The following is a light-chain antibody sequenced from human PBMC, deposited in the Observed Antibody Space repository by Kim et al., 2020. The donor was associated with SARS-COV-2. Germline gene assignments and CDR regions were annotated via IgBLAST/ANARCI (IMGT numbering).Light chain of an antibody. J-gene: IGKJ2*01. V-gene: IGKV3-15*01. CDR2: GAS. CDR3: QQYNNWPQT. Sequence: SVSPGERAPLSCRASQSVSHNLAWYQQKPGQAPRLLIYGASTRATDIPARFSGSGSGTAFTLTISSLQSEDFAIYYCQQYNNWPQTFGQGTKLEI. CDR1: QSVSHN.